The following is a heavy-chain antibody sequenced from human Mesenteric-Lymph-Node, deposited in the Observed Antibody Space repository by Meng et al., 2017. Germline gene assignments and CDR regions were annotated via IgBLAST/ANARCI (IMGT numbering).Heavy chain of an antibody. CDR2: IYHSGST. J-gene: IGHJ4*02. CDR1: GYSISSGYY. D-gene: IGHD2-15*01. V-gene: IGHV4-38-2*01. Sequence: SETLSLTCAVSGYSISSGYYWGWIRQPPGKGLEWIGSIYHSGSTYYNPSLKSRVTISVDTSKNQFSLKLSSVTAADTAVYYCARGRREHIVVVVAATFFDYWGQGTLVTGAS. CDR3: ARGRREHIVVVVAATFFDY.